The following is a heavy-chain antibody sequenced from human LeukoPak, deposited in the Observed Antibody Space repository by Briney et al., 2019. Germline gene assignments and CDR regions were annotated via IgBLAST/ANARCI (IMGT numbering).Heavy chain of an antibody. CDR1: GGSIRSYY. CDR2: ISYSGST. Sequence: SETLSLTCTVSGGSIRSYYWSWIRQPPGKGLEWIGYISYSGSTNYNPSLKSRVTISVDTSKNQFSLKLSSVTAADTALYYCAGLSPDWFDPWGQGTLVAVSS. V-gene: IGHV4-59*08. J-gene: IGHJ5*02. CDR3: AGLSPDWFDP.